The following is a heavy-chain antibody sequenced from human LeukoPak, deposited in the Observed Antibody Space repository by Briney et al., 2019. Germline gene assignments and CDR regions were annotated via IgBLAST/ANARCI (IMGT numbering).Heavy chain of an antibody. J-gene: IGHJ3*02. CDR2: MSAYNGKT. V-gene: IGHV1-18*04. D-gene: IGHD1-26*01. Sequence: ASVKVSCKASGYTFTGYYKHWVRQAPGQGLEWMGWMSAYNGKTNYAHSLQGRVTVTADTSTSTAYMELGSLRSEDTAVYYCARGMGYSYGHPQGAFDIWGQGTMVTVSS. CDR3: ARGMGYSYGHPQGAFDI. CDR1: GYTFTGYY.